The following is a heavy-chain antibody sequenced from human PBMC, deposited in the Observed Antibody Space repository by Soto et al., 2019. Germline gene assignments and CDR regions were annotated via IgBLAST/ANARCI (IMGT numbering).Heavy chain of an antibody. V-gene: IGHV3-15*07. J-gene: IGHJ6*02. D-gene: IGHD3-16*01. CDR3: TAHDLGGGLYYYYYGMDV. Sequence: GGSLRLSCAASGFTFSNAWMNWVRQAPGKGLEWVGRIKSKTDGGTTDYAAPVKGRFTNSRDDSKNTLYLQMNSLKTEDTAVYYCTAHDLGGGLYYYYYGMDVWGQGTTVTVSS. CDR1: GFTFSNAW. CDR2: IKSKTDGGTT.